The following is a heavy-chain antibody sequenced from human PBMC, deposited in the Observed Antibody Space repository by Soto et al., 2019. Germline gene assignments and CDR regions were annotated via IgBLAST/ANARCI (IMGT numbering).Heavy chain of an antibody. CDR1: GYTFTSYA. D-gene: IGHD5-18*01. Sequence: QVQLVQSGAEVKKPGASVKVSCKASGYTFTSYAMHWVRQAPGQRLEWMGWINAGNGNTKYSQKFQGRVTITRDTTASTAYMELSSLRSEDTAVYYCARSPGYSYGDYWGQGTLVTVSS. CDR2: INAGNGNT. CDR3: ARSPGYSYGDY. J-gene: IGHJ4*02. V-gene: IGHV1-3*01.